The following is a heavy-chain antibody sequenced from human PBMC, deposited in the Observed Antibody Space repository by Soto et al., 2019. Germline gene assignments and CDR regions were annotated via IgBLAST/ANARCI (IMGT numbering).Heavy chain of an antibody. CDR2: IYYSGST. V-gene: IGHV4-59*01. D-gene: IGHD4-17*01. CDR1: RGSISSYY. CDR3: ARDYGDYHFDY. Sequence: SETLSLTCTVPRGSISSYYWSWIRQPPGKGLEWIGYIYYSGSTNYNPSLKSRVTISVDTSKNQFSLKLSSVTAADTAVYYCARDYGDYHFDYWGQGTLVTVSS. J-gene: IGHJ4*02.